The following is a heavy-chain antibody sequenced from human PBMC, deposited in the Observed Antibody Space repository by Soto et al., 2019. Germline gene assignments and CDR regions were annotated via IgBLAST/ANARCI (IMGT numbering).Heavy chain of an antibody. CDR1: GGTFSSYA. CDR3: ARAGYCSGGSCYYYYGMDV. D-gene: IGHD2-15*01. CDR2: IIPIFGTA. Sequence: VQLVQSGAEVKKPGSSVKVSCKASGGTFSSYAISWVRQAPGQGLEWMGGIIPIFGTANYAQKFQGRVTITADKSTSTAYMELSSLRSEDTAVYYCARAGYCSGGSCYYYYGMDVWGQGTTVTVSS. V-gene: IGHV1-69*06. J-gene: IGHJ6*02.